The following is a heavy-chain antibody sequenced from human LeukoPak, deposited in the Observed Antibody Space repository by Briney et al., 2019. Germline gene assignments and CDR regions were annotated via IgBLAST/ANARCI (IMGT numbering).Heavy chain of an antibody. J-gene: IGHJ4*02. Sequence: SRTLSLTCAISGDSVSTNNAGWNWIRQSPSRGLEWLGRTYYSSIWYSHYALSMKSRITINPDTSKNQFSLQLNSVTPEDTAVYYCSRGWLQQGFDYWGQGTLVTVSS. D-gene: IGHD5-24*01. CDR2: TYYSSIWYS. V-gene: IGHV6-1*01. CDR3: SRGWLQQGFDY. CDR1: GDSVSTNNAG.